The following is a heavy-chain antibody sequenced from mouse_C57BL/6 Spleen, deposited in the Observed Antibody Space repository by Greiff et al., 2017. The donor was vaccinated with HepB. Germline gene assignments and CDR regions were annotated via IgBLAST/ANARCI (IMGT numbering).Heavy chain of an antibody. J-gene: IGHJ4*01. V-gene: IGHV1-82*01. Sequence: VQLQQSGPELVKPGASVKISCKASGYAFSSSWMHWVKQRPGKGLEWIGRIYPGDGDTNYNGKFKGKATLTADKSSSTAYMQLSSLTSEDSAVYFCARGGYYDAMDYWGQGTSVTVSS. CDR1: GYAFSSSW. CDR2: IYPGDGDT. CDR3: ARGGYYDAMDY.